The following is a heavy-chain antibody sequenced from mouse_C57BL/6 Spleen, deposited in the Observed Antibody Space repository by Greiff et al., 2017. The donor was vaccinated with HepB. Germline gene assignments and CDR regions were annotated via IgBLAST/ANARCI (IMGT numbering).Heavy chain of an antibody. CDR1: GYTFTDYE. V-gene: IGHV1-15*01. Sequence: SGAELVRPGASVTLSCKASGYTFTDYEMHWVKQTPVHGLEWIGAIDPETGGTAYNQKFKGKAILTADKSSSTAYMELRSLTSEDSSVYYCTRGGGTTAWFAYWGQGTLVTVSA. J-gene: IGHJ3*01. CDR3: TRGGGTTAWFAY. CDR2: IDPETGGT. D-gene: IGHD1-1*01.